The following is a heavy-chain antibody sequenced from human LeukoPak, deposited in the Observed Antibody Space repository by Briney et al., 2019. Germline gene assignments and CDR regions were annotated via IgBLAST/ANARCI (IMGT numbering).Heavy chain of an antibody. D-gene: IGHD6-6*01. V-gene: IGHV4-4*07. CDR3: ARYDSSRAWDY. Sequence: SETLSLTCTVSGGSISSYYWTWIRQPAGKGLEWIGRIYTSDNTNYNPSLKSRVTMSIDTSKNQFSLKLSSVTAADTAVYYCARYDSSRAWDYWGQGTLVAVSS. CDR1: GGSISSYY. J-gene: IGHJ4*02. CDR2: IYTSDNT.